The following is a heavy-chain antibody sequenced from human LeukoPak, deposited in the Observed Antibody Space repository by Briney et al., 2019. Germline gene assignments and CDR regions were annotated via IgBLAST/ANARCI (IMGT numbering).Heavy chain of an antibody. Sequence: GGSVRVSCEASGYTFSSYYMHWVRQAPGQGLEWMGVINRSGGSTNYAQTLQGRVTITRDKSKRTVYMEMSSLRDEDTAVYYCARALPRSDPYLYWGQGTLLTLSS. CDR1: GYTFSSYY. J-gene: IGHJ4*02. V-gene: IGHV1-46*04. D-gene: IGHD3-3*01. CDR2: INRSGGST. CDR3: ARALPRSDPYLY.